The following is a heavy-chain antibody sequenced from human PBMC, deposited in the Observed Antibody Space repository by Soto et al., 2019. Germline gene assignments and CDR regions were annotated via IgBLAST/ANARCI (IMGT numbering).Heavy chain of an antibody. Sequence: GSLRLSCAASGFTFSSYSMNWVRQAPGKGLEWVSYISSSSSTIYYADSVKGRFTISRDNAKNSLYLQMNSLRDEDTAVYYCARDRVYDSSSYQALDAFDIWGKGTMVTLSS. V-gene: IGHV3-48*02. CDR1: GFTFSSYS. CDR3: ARDRVYDSSSYQALDAFDI. D-gene: IGHD3-22*01. J-gene: IGHJ3*02. CDR2: ISSSSSTI.